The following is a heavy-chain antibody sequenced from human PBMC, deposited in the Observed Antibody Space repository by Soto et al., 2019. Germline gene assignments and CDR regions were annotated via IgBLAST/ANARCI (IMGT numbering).Heavy chain of an antibody. J-gene: IGHJ4*02. Sequence: SETLSLTCAVYGGSFSGYYWSWIRQPPGKGLEWIGEINHSGSTNYNPSLKSRVTISVDTSKNQFSLKLSSVTAADTAVYYCARVDFWSGYYFDYWGQGTLATVSS. V-gene: IGHV4-34*01. D-gene: IGHD3-3*01. CDR3: ARVDFWSGYYFDY. CDR2: INHSGST. CDR1: GGSFSGYY.